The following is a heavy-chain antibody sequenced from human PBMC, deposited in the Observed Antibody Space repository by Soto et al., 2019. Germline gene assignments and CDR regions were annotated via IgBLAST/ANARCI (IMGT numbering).Heavy chain of an antibody. CDR3: ARQWNDFWSGYQYFDY. V-gene: IGHV5-51*01. J-gene: IGHJ4*02. D-gene: IGHD3-3*01. CDR1: GYSFTSYW. Sequence: EVQLVQSGAEVKKPGESLKISCKGSGYSFTSYWIGWVRQMPGKGLEWMGIIYPGDSDTRYSPSFQGQVTISADKSISTAYLQWSSLKASDTAMYYCARQWNDFWSGYQYFDYWGQGTLVTVSS. CDR2: IYPGDSDT.